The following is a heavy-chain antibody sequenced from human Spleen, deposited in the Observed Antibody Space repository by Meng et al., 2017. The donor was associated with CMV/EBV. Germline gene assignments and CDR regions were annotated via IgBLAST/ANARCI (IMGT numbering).Heavy chain of an antibody. CDR2: ISDSGGST. D-gene: IGHD2-21*01. Sequence: GESLKISCAASGFSFDDHGMTWVRQAPGKGLEWVSVISDSGGSTYYADSVKGRFTVSRDNAKNTLYLQMNSLRAEDTAVYYCARESIVGSLSSPDYWGQGALVTVSS. CDR3: ARESIVGSLSSPDY. V-gene: IGHV3-20*04. J-gene: IGHJ4*02. CDR1: GFSFDDHG.